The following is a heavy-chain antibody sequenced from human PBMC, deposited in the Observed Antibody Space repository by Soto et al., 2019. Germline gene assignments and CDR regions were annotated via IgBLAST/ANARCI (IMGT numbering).Heavy chain of an antibody. V-gene: IGHV4-31*03. CDR3: ARDQVLGGEGLDDYGDYRSNWFDP. Sequence: PSETLSLTCTVSGGSIGSGGYYWSWIRQHPGKGLEWIGYIYYSGSTYYNPSLKSRVTISVDTSKNQFSLKLSSVTAADTAVYYCARDQVLGGEGLDDYGDYRSNWFDPWGQGTLVTVSS. CDR1: GGSIGSGGYY. CDR2: IYYSGST. J-gene: IGHJ5*02. D-gene: IGHD4-17*01.